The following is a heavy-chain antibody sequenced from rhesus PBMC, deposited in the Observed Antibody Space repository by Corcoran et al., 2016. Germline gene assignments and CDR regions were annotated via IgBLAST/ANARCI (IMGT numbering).Heavy chain of an antibody. CDR1: GYSISSGYY. D-gene: IGHD6-25*01. CDR3: ARLRSGSSPDY. CDR2: ISVSSGST. V-gene: IGHV4-99*01. Sequence: QVQLQESGPGLVKPSETLSLTCAVSGYSISSGYYWGWIRQPPGKGLEYIGYISVSSGSTYYNPSLKSRVTMSKDTAKNQFSRKLSSVTAADTSVYYCARLRSGSSPDYWGQGVLVTVSS. J-gene: IGHJ4*01.